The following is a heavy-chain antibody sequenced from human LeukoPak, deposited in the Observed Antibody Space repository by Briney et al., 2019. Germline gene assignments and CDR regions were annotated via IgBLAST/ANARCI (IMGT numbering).Heavy chain of an antibody. J-gene: IGHJ4*02. CDR1: GFTFSSYA. D-gene: IGHD3-22*01. CDR3: ARGFEVIADSSGYYY. CDR2: ISGSGGST. V-gene: IGHV3-23*01. Sequence: PGGSLRLSCAASGFTFSSYAMRWVRQAPGKGLEWVSAISGSGGSTYYADSVKGRFNISRDNAKKSLYMQKNSLRAEDTAVYYCARGFEVIADSSGYYYWGQGTLVTVSS.